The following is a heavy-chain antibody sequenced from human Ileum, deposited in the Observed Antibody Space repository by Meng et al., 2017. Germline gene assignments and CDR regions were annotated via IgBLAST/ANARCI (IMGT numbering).Heavy chain of an antibody. D-gene: IGHD1-1*01. CDR3: AREGAYNGGDY. CDR2: MKTDKGNT. J-gene: IGHJ4*02. Sequence: QVQLVQSGAEVKKTGASVKISCKASGYTFTTYGISWVRQAPGQGLEWMGWMKTDKGNTNYAQKFQGRVTMTRDTSKSTAYMELRSLRSDDTAVYYCAREGAYNGGDYWGQGTLVTVSS. CDR1: GYTFTTYG. V-gene: IGHV1-18*01.